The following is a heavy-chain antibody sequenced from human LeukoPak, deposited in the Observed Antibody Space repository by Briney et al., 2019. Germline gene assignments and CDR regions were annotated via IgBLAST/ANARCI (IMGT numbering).Heavy chain of an antibody. CDR3: ARSGQHLFDF. J-gene: IGHJ4*02. V-gene: IGHV3-48*03. Sequence: SAGSLRLSCAASGFTFSRSDMNWFRQAPGKGLEWVSYISSSGGTISYADSVKGRFTISRDNAKNSLYLQMNSLRAEDTAIYYCARSGQHLFDFWGQGTLVTVSS. D-gene: IGHD6-13*01. CDR1: GFTFSRSD. CDR2: ISSSGGTI.